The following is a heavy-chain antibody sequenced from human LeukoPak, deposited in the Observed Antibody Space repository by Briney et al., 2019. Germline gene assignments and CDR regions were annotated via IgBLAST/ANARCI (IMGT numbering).Heavy chain of an antibody. CDR3: AKDLFFLGLVPWGFDY. Sequence: GGSLRLSCAASGFTFDSYGMSWVRQAPGKGLEWVSGINWNGDDTTYADSVKGRFTISRDNAKNSLYLQMNSLRAEDTAVYYCAKDLFFLGLVPWGFDYWGQGTLVTVSS. CDR2: INWNGDDT. D-gene: IGHD6-19*01. CDR1: GFTFDSYG. V-gene: IGHV3-20*04. J-gene: IGHJ4*02.